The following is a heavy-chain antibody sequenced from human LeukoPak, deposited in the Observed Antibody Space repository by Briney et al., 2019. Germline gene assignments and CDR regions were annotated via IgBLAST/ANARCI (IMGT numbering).Heavy chain of an antibody. J-gene: IGHJ4*02. D-gene: IGHD3-9*01. CDR3: AKDLKGLRYFDWLLHAFLYDY. CDR1: GFTFSSYA. CDR2: ISSSSSYI. V-gene: IGHV3-21*04. Sequence: GRSLRLSCAASGFTFSSYAMHWVRQAPGKGLEWVSSISSSSSYIYYADSVKGRFTISRDNSKNTLYLQMNSLRAEDTAVYYCAKDLKGLRYFDWLLHAFLYDYWGQGTLVTVSS.